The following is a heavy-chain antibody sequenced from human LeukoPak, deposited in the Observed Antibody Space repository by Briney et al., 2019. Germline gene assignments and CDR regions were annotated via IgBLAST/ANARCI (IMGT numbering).Heavy chain of an antibody. J-gene: IGHJ3*02. Sequence: SETLSLTCTVSGWSISSGFYSWGWIRQPPGKGLEWIGNVSYSGRSYYNPSLRSRVTISVDTSKSQFSLKLSSVTAADTAVYYCARVEKATSGDAFDIWGQGTMVTVSS. V-gene: IGHV4-39*07. CDR3: ARVEKATSGDAFDI. CDR2: VSYSGRS. CDR1: GWSISSGFYS.